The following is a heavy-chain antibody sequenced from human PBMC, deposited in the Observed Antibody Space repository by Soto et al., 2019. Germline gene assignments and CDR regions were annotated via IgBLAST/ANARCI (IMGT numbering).Heavy chain of an antibody. D-gene: IGHD1-7*01. J-gene: IGHJ6*02. Sequence: ASVKVSCKASGYTFTSYGISWVRQAPGQGLEWMGWISAYNGNTNYAQKLQGRVTMTTDTSTSTAYMELRSLRSDDTAVYYCARDVRDWTYSLYYYYGMDVWGQGTTVTVSS. CDR2: ISAYNGNT. V-gene: IGHV1-18*04. CDR3: ARDVRDWTYSLYYYYGMDV. CDR1: GYTFTSYG.